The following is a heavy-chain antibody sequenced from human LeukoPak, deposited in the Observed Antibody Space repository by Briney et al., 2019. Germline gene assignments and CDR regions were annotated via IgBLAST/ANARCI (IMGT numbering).Heavy chain of an antibody. Sequence: PGGSLRLSCTASGFTFGNYPTTWVRQAPGKVLEWVSTISDSGGSTFYGDSVKGRFTVSRDNSKSTLYLQMNSLSAEDTAVYYCAKEDDPWGQGTLVTVSS. J-gene: IGHJ5*02. CDR3: AKEDDP. CDR1: GFTFGNYP. V-gene: IGHV3-23*01. CDR2: ISDSGGST.